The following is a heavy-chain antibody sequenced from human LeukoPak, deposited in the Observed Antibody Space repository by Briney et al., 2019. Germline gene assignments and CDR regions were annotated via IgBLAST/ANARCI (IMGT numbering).Heavy chain of an antibody. D-gene: IGHD3-10*01. CDR1: GFSFKSYS. V-gene: IGHV3-21*01. J-gene: IGHJ4*02. CDR2: ITSTSSDL. CDR3: ARGAGHYFDY. Sequence: PGGSLRLSCAAAGFSFKSYSMNWVRQAPGKGLEWVSFITSTSSDLFYADSVKGRFTVSRDNARNSLYLQMNNLRAEDTAVYYCARGAGHYFDYWGRGSLVTVSS.